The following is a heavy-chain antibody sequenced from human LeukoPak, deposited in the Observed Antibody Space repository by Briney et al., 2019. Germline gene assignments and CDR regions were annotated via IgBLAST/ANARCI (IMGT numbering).Heavy chain of an antibody. D-gene: IGHD5-18*01. CDR1: GFTFSSYA. Sequence: PGGSLRLSCAASGFTFSSYAMSWVRQAPGKGLEWVSAISGSGGSTYYADSVKGRFTVSRDKSKNTLNLQMNSLRAEDTAVYYCAKVDTHDLKYSPTYYFDYWGQGILVTVSS. CDR2: ISGSGGST. CDR3: AKVDTHDLKYSPTYYFDY. V-gene: IGHV3-23*01. J-gene: IGHJ4*02.